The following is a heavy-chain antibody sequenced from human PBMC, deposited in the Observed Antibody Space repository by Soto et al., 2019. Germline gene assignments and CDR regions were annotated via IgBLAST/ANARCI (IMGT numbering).Heavy chain of an antibody. CDR1: VGSISTFY. V-gene: IGHV4-59*01. Sequence: SETLSLTCAVPVGSISTFYWTWIRQPPGKGLEWIGYVYYSGSTNYNPSLKSRVTMSVDRSKNQFSLRLSSVTAADTAVYYCARARQGAAYFDYWGQGTLVTVS. J-gene: IGHJ4*02. CDR3: ARARQGAAYFDY. D-gene: IGHD6-25*01. CDR2: VYYSGST.